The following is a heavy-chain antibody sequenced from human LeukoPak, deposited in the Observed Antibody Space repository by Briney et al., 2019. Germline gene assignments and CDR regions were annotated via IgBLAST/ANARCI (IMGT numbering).Heavy chain of an antibody. J-gene: IGHJ4*02. V-gene: IGHV3-33*01. CDR2: IWYDGSNK. CDR3: ARDNYYDSGGYYYPGYFDC. CDR1: GFTFSSYA. D-gene: IGHD3-22*01. Sequence: GGSLRLSCAASGFTFSSYAMHWVRQAPGKGLEWVAAIWYDGSNKYYGDSLKGRFTISRDNSKNTLYLQMNSLRAEDTAVYYCARDNYYDSGGYYYPGYFDCWGQGTLVTVSS.